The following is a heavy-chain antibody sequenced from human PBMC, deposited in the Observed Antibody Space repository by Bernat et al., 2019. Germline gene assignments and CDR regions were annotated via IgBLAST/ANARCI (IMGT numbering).Heavy chain of an antibody. CDR2: ISYDGSNK. Sequence: VQLVESGGGLVQPGGSLRLSCSASGFTFSSYGMHWVRQAPGKGLEWVAVISYDGSNKYYADSVKGRFTISRDNSKNTLYLQMNSLGGEDTAVYYCAKDQWEPGSGYYPAWHHFDYWGQGTLVTVSS. CDR1: GFTFSSYG. V-gene: IGHV3-30*18. J-gene: IGHJ4*02. CDR3: AKDQWEPGSGYYPAWHHFDY. D-gene: IGHD3-22*01.